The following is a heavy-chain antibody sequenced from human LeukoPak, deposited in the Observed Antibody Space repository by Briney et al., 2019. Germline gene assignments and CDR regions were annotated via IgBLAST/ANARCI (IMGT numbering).Heavy chain of an antibody. Sequence: SETLSPTCAVSGGPFSGYFWSWIRQSSGKGLKWIGEIHNSGTTNYNPSLNSRVTISEDTSKNQFYLNLSSVTAADTAVYYCARRYYYNLGSFPFDFWGQGTLVTVSS. CDR2: IHNSGTT. D-gene: IGHD3-10*01. V-gene: IGHV4-34*01. J-gene: IGHJ4*02. CDR1: GGPFSGYF. CDR3: ARRYYYNLGSFPFDF.